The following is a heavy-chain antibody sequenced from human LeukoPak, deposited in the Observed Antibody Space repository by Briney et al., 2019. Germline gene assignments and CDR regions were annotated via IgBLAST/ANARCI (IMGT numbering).Heavy chain of an antibody. CDR3: AGARTTVVPPEDY. D-gene: IGHD4-23*01. CDR1: GGSFSGYY. Sequence: SETLSLTCAVYGGSFSGYYWSWIRQPPGKGLEWIGEINHSGSTNYNPSLKSRVTISVDTSKNQFSLKLSSVTAADTAVYYCAGARTTVVPPEDYWGQGTLVTVSS. J-gene: IGHJ4*02. V-gene: IGHV4-34*01. CDR2: INHSGST.